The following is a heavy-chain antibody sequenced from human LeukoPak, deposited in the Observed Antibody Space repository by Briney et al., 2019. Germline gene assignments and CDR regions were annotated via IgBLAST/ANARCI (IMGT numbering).Heavy chain of an antibody. J-gene: IGHJ4*02. D-gene: IGHD6-13*01. CDR3: AKGMGYSSRSAFDY. CDR1: GGTFSSYA. Sequence: GASVKVSCKASGGTFSSYAMSWVRQAPGKGLEWVSAISGSGGSTYYADSVKGRFTISRDNSKNTLYLQMNSLRAEDTAVYYCAKGMGYSSRSAFDYWGQGTLVTVSS. CDR2: ISGSGGST. V-gene: IGHV3-23*01.